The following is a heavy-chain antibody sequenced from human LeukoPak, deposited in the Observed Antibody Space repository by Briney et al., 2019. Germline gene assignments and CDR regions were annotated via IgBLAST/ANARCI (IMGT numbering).Heavy chain of an antibody. J-gene: IGHJ4*02. CDR2: TYYRSKWET. CDR1: GDSVSNNNAA. V-gene: IGHV6-1*01. Sequence: SSQTLSLTCDISGDSVSNNNAAWNWIRQSPSRGLEWLGRTYYRSKWETDYAESVKSRITINPDTSKNQFSLHLNSVSPEDTAVYYCASASHNGRTAYFDYWGQGTLVTVSS. D-gene: IGHD1-26*01. CDR3: ASASHNGRTAYFDY.